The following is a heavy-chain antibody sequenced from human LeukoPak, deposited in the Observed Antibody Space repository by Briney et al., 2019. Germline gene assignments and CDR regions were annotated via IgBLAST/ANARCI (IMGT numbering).Heavy chain of an antibody. CDR1: GGSFSGYY. V-gene: IGHV4-59*10. CDR2: IYTSGST. D-gene: IGHD6-6*01. Sequence: SETLSLTCAVYGGSFSGYYWSWIRQPAGKGLEWIGRIYTSGSTNYNPSLKSRVTMSVDTSKNQFSLKLSSVTAADTAVYYCARTSSPYSSSSRFDPWGQGTLVTVSS. J-gene: IGHJ5*02. CDR3: ARTSSPYSSSSRFDP.